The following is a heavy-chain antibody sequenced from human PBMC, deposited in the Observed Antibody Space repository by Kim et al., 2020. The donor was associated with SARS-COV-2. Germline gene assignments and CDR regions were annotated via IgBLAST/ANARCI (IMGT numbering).Heavy chain of an antibody. Sequence: GGSLRLSCAASGFTFSSYAMSWVRQAPGKGLEWVSAISGSGGSTYYADSVKGRFTISRDNSKNTLYLQMNSLRAEDTAVYYCAKDPSVVVIESFAFDIWGQGTMVTVSS. V-gene: IGHV3-23*01. CDR3: AKDPSVVVIESFAFDI. D-gene: IGHD2-21*01. CDR1: GFTFSSYA. J-gene: IGHJ3*02. CDR2: ISGSGGST.